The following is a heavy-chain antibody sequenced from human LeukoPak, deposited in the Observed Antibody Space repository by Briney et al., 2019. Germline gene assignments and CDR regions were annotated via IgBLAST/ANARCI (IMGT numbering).Heavy chain of an antibody. Sequence: PGGSLRLSCAASGFTFSDYYMSWIRQAPGKGLEWVSYISSSGSTIYYADSVKGRFTISRDNTKNLLYLQMNSLRAEDTAIYYCASRRTTRVDYWGQGTLVTVSS. D-gene: IGHD4-17*01. CDR1: GFTFSDYY. CDR2: ISSSGSTI. J-gene: IGHJ4*02. CDR3: ASRRTTRVDY. V-gene: IGHV3-11*04.